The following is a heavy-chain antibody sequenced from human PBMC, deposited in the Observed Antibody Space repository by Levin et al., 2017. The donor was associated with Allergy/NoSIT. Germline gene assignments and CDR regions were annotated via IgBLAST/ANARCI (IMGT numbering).Heavy chain of an antibody. Sequence: GGSLRLSCSASGFTFSSYAMHWVRQAPGKGLEYVSAISSNGGSTYYADSVKGRFTISRDNSKKTLYLQMSSLRAEDTAVYYCALAPYSSTLYFLHWGQGTLVTVSS. CDR2: ISSNGGST. V-gene: IGHV3-64D*06. CDR3: ALAPYSSTLYFLH. D-gene: IGHD6-13*01. J-gene: IGHJ1*01. CDR1: GFTFSSYA.